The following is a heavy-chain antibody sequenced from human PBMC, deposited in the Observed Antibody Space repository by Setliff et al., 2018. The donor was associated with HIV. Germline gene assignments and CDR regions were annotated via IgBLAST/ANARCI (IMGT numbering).Heavy chain of an antibody. V-gene: IGHV1-18*01. Sequence: ASVKVSCKASGYTFTSYGISWVRQAPGQGLEWMGWISAYNGNTDYAQKLQGRATLTTDTSTSTAYMELRSLRSDDTAVYYCARDPPSSGWYRADYWGQGTLVTVSS. J-gene: IGHJ4*02. CDR2: ISAYNGNT. CDR3: ARDPPSSGWYRADY. CDR1: GYTFTSYG. D-gene: IGHD6-19*01.